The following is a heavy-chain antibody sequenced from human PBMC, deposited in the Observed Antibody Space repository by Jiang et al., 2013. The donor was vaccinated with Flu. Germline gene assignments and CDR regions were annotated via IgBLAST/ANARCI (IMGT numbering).Heavy chain of an antibody. CDR3: ARGGESSGWYIGFDY. J-gene: IGHJ4*02. CDR2: T. V-gene: IGHV1-8*01. D-gene: IGHD6-19*01. Sequence: TGYAQKFQGRVTMTRNTSISTAYMELSSLRSEDTAVYYCARGGESSGWYIGFDYWSQGTLVTVSS.